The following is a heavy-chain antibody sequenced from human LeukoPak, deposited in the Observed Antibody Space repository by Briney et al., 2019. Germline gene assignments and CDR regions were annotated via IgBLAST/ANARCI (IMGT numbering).Heavy chain of an antibody. Sequence: GGSLRLSCAASGFTVSSNYMSWVRQAPGKGLEWVSSISSSSSYIYYADSVKGRFTISRDNAKNSLYLQMNSLRAEDTAVYYCARDATVTTFYYYYYMDVWGKGTTVTVSS. J-gene: IGHJ6*03. CDR2: ISSSSSYI. V-gene: IGHV3-21*01. D-gene: IGHD4-17*01. CDR3: ARDATVTTFYYYYYMDV. CDR1: GFTVSSNY.